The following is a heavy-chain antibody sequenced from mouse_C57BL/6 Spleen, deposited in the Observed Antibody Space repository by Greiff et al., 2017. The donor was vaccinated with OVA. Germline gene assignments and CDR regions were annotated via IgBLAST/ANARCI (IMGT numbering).Heavy chain of an antibody. CDR1: GYTFTSYW. D-gene: IGHD1-1*01. J-gene: IGHJ2*01. CDR2: IYPSDSET. CDR3: ARRPYGSSPFDY. V-gene: IGHV1-61*01. Sequence: QVQLKQSGAELVRPGSSVKLSCKASGYTFTSYWMDWVKQRPGQGLEWIGNIYPSDSETHYNQKFKDKATLTVDKSSSTAYMQLSSLTSEDSAVYYCARRPYGSSPFDYWGQGTTLTVSS.